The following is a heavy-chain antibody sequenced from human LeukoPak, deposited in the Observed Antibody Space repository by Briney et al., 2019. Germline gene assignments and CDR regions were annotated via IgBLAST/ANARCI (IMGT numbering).Heavy chain of an antibody. CDR1: GFPFSNYW. V-gene: IGHV3-23*01. CDR2: ISDSGGRT. D-gene: IGHD3-10*01. CDR3: VTGEDSGRPQAIDY. Sequence: PGGSLRLSCAASGFPFSNYWMTWVRQAPGKGLEWVSGISDSGGRTYYADSVKGRFTISRDNSKNTLYLQMNSLRDEDTAVYYCVTGEDSGRPQAIDYWGQGTLVTVSS. J-gene: IGHJ4*02.